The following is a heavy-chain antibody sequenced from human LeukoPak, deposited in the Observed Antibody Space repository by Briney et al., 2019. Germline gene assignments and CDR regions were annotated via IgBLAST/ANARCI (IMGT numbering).Heavy chain of an antibody. CDR3: AKEHGDPFDY. Sequence: GGSLRLSCAASGFTFSNAWMSWVRQAPGKGLEWVGRIKSKTDGGTTDYAAPGKGRFTIERDDSKNTVYLEMHSLKTEDTAVYYCAKEHGDPFDYWGQGTLVTVSS. D-gene: IGHD5-24*01. V-gene: IGHV3-15*01. J-gene: IGHJ4*02. CDR2: IKSKTDGGTT. CDR1: GFTFSNAW.